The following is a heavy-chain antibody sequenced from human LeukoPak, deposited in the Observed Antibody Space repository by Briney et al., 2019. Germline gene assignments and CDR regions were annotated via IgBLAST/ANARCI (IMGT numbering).Heavy chain of an antibody. CDR3: ASTRAVAGVGYYYYYYMDV. CDR2: IIPIFGTA. V-gene: IGHV1-69*06. Sequence: GASVKVSCKASGGTFSSYAISWVRQAPGQGLEWMGGIIPIFGTANYAQKFQGRVTITADKSTSTAYMELSSLRSEDTAVYYCASTRAVAGVGYYYYYYMDVWGKGTTVTVSS. CDR1: GGTFSSYA. J-gene: IGHJ6*03. D-gene: IGHD6-19*01.